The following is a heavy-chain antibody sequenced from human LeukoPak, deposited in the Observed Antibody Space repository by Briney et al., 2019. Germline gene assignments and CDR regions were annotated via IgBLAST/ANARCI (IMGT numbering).Heavy chain of an antibody. V-gene: IGHV1-69*13. J-gene: IGHJ3*02. CDR3: AREYPYYYDSSGYWDAFDI. D-gene: IGHD3-22*01. Sequence: GASVKVSCKASGGTFSSYAISWVRQAPGQGLEWMGGIIPIFGTANYAQKFQGRVTITADESTSTVYMELSSLRSEDTAVYYCAREYPYYYDSSGYWDAFDIWGQGTMVTVSS. CDR1: GGTFSSYA. CDR2: IIPIFGTA.